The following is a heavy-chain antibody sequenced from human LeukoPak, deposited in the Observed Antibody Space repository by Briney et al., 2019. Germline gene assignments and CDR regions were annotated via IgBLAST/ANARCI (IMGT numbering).Heavy chain of an antibody. CDR1: GFTFSSYA. CDR2: ISGSGGST. D-gene: IGHD1-26*01. J-gene: IGHJ4*02. V-gene: IGHV3-23*01. CDR3: AKDALDSGSYYEYYFDY. Sequence: PGGSLRLSCAASGFTFSSYAMSWVRQAPGKGLEWVSAISGSGGSTYYADSEKGRFTICRDNSKNTLYLQMNSLRAEDTAVYYRAKDALDSGSYYEYYFDYWGQGTLVTVSS.